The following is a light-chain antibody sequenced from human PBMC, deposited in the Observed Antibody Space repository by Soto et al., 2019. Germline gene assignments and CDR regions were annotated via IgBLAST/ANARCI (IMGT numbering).Light chain of an antibody. CDR2: DVS. CDR1: SSDVGGYNY. J-gene: IGLJ1*01. V-gene: IGLV2-14*01. Sequence: QPVLTQPASVSGSPGQSITISCTGTSSDVGGYNYVSWYQQHPGKAPKLMIYDVSNRPSGVSNRFSGSKSGNTASLTISGLQAEDEAHYYCSSYTSSSTLEGVFGTGTKLTVL. CDR3: SSYTSSSTLEGV.